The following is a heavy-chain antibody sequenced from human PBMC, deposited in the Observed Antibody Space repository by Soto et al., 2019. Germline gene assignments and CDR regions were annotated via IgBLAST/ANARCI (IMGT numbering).Heavy chain of an antibody. CDR2: IIPIFGTA. J-gene: IGHJ4*02. V-gene: IGHV1-69*01. Sequence: QVQLVQSGAEVKKPGSSVKVSCKASGGTFSSYAISWVRQAPGQGLEWMGGIIPIFGTANYAQKFQGRVKITADESTSTAYMELSSLRSEDTAVYYCARGGMPGSSWEWYFDYWGQGTLVTVSS. D-gene: IGHD6-13*01. CDR3: ARGGMPGSSWEWYFDY. CDR1: GGTFSSYA.